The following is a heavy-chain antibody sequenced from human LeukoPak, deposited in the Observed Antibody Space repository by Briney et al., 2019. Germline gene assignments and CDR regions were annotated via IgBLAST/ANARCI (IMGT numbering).Heavy chain of an antibody. J-gene: IGHJ4*02. V-gene: IGHV4-4*07. CDR2: IYTSGST. D-gene: IGHD3-9*01. CDR1: GGSISSYY. CDR3: ARSYYDILTGYRNFDY. Sequence: SETLSLTCTVSGGSISSYYWSWIRQPAGKGLERIGRIYTSGSTNYNPSLKSRVTMSVDTSKNQFSLKLSSVTAADTAVYYCARSYYDILTGYRNFDYWGQGTLVTVSS.